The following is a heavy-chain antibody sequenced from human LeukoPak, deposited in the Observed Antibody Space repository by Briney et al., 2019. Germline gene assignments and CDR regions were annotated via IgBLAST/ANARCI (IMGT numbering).Heavy chain of an antibody. J-gene: IGHJ4*02. CDR1: GYTFTGYY. CDR2: INPNSGGT. D-gene: IGHD3-22*01. Sequence: GASVKVSCTASGYTFTGYYMHWVRQAPGQGLEWMRWINPNSGGTNYAQKFQGRVTMTRDTSISTAYMELSRLRSDDTAVYYCARDADSSGYPHYWGQGTLVTVSS. V-gene: IGHV1-2*02. CDR3: ARDADSSGYPHY.